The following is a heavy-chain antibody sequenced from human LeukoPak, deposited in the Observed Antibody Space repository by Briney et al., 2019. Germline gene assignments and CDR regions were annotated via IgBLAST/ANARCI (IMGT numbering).Heavy chain of an antibody. D-gene: IGHD3-3*01. CDR3: AREIKYYDFWSGGTNWFDP. J-gene: IGHJ5*02. V-gene: IGHV3-23*01. Sequence: GGSLRLSCAASGFTFSSYAMSWVRQAPGKGLEWVSAISGSGGSTYYADSVKGRFTISRDNAKNSLYLQMNSLRAEDTAVYYCAREIKYYDFWSGGTNWFDPWGQGTLVTVSS. CDR2: ISGSGGST. CDR1: GFTFSSYA.